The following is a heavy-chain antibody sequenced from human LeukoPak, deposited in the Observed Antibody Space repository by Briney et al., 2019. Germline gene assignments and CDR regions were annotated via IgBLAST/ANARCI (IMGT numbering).Heavy chain of an antibody. CDR1: GYTFTSYA. V-gene: IGHV1-3*01. CDR2: INAGNGNT. CDR3: ARGVVGSSSWQFDY. D-gene: IGHD6-13*01. Sequence: ASVKVSCKASGYTFTSYAMHWVRQAPGQRLEWMVWINAGNGNTKYSQKFQGRVTITRDTSASTAYMELSSLRSEDTAVYYCARGVVGSSSWQFDYWGQGTLVTVSS. J-gene: IGHJ4*02.